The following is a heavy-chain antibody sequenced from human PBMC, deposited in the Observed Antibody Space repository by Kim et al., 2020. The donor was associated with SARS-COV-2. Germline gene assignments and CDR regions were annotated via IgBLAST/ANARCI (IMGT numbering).Heavy chain of an antibody. Sequence: GGSLRLSCAASGFTFSDYYMSWIRQAPGKGLEWVSYISSSGSTIYYADSVKGRFTISRDNAKNSLYLQMNSLRAEDTAVYYCARGTLMTTVTPNWFDPWGQGTLVTVSS. CDR2: ISSSGSTI. D-gene: IGHD4-17*01. CDR1: GFTFSDYY. V-gene: IGHV3-11*01. CDR3: ARGTLMTTVTPNWFDP. J-gene: IGHJ5*02.